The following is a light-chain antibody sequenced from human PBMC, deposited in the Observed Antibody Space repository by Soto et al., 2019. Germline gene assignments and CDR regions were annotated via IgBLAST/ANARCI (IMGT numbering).Light chain of an antibody. J-gene: IGKJ5*01. CDR3: QHYDHLPIT. Sequence: DIQMTQSPSSLSASVGDRVTITCQASQDISNYLNWYQQKPGKAPKLLIYDASNLETGVPSRFGGSGSGTDFTFTISSLQPEDIATYYCQHYDHLPITFGQGTRLEIK. V-gene: IGKV1-33*01. CDR1: QDISNY. CDR2: DAS.